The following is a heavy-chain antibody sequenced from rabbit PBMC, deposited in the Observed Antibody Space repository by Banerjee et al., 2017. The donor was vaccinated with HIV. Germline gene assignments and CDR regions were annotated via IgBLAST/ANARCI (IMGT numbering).Heavy chain of an antibody. CDR3: ARWDGGDDAGLHF. Sequence: QQQLEESGGGLVKPGGTLTLTCKASGIDFSSYYYMCWVRQAPGKGLEWIACIYADGSGYTYYASWAKGRFTISKTSSTTMTLQMTSLTAADTATYFCARWDGGDDAGLHFWGQGTLVTVS. J-gene: IGHJ4*01. D-gene: IGHD4-2*01. CDR2: IYADGSGYT. V-gene: IGHV1S45*01. CDR1: GIDFSSYYY.